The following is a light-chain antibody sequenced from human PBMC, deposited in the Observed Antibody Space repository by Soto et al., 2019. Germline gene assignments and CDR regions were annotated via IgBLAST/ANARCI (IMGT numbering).Light chain of an antibody. J-gene: IGKJ5*01. CDR2: GAS. Sequence: ESGWPLSPGTLSLSPGERATLFCRASQSVATSHLAWYQQKPGQAPRLLIYGASSRATVIPDRFSGSGSGTYFTLTITLQEEDDFVVYCWQQYDSPSITFGHGTRLEIK. CDR3: QQYDSPSIT. V-gene: IGKV3-20*01. CDR1: QSVATSH.